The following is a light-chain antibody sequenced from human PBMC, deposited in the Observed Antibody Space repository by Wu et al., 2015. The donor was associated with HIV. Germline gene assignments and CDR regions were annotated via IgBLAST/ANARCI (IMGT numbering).Light chain of an antibody. V-gene: IGKV1-6*01. CDR1: QGIRND. Sequence: AIQMTQSPSSLSASVGDRVTITCRASQGIRNDLGWYQQKPGKAPKLLIYSASNLRSGVPSRFSGSGAGTDFTLTISSLQPEDFATYYCLHIPNTLGPFGQGTKVGNQT. CDR3: LHIPNTLGP. CDR2: SAS. J-gene: IGKJ1*01.